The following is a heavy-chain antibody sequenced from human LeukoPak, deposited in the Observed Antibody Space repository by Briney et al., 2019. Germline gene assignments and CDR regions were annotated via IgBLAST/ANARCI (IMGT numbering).Heavy chain of an antibody. CDR3: ARNDCSPNYYYYGMDV. CDR1: GGTFSSYA. CDR2: IIPIFGTA. Sequence: ASVTVSCTASGGTFSSYAISWVRQAPGQGLEWMGGIIPIFGTANYAQKFQGRVTITADESTSTAYMELSSLRSEDTAVYYCARNDCSPNYYYYGMDVWGQGTTVTVSS. J-gene: IGHJ6*02. D-gene: IGHD1-1*01. V-gene: IGHV1-69*13.